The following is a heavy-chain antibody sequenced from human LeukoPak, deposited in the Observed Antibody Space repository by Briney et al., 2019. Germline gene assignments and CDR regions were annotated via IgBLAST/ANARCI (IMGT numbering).Heavy chain of an antibody. D-gene: IGHD5/OR15-5a*01. CDR2: ISRIDRTA. CDR3: ARDGYGVWPPLFDY. J-gene: IGHJ4*03. Sequence: AGSLRLSCAASGFTFSAFAMNWVRQAPGKGLEWVSFISRIDRTAYYSDSLKGRFTISSDNSTYPLSLPMNRLRGEDTAKYFCARDGYGVWPPLFDYWGDGALGTVSS. V-gene: IGHV3-23*01. CDR1: GFTFSAFA.